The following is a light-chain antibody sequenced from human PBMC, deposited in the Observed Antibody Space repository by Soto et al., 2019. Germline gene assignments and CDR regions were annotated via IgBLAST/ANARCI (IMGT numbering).Light chain of an antibody. Sequence: QSALTQPASVSGSPGQSITISCTGTSSDVGGYIYVSWYQQHPGKAPKLMIYDVTSRPSGVSYRFSGSKSGNTASLTISGFQAEDEADYYCSSYTTSSSYVFGTGTKLTVL. J-gene: IGLJ1*01. V-gene: IGLV2-14*01. CDR2: DVT. CDR3: SSYTTSSSYV. CDR1: SSDVGGYIY.